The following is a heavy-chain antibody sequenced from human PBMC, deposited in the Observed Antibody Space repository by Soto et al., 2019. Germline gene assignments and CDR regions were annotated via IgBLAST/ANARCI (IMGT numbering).Heavy chain of an antibody. CDR2: IYWDDDK. V-gene: IGHV2-5*02. D-gene: IGHD2-21*01. CDR1: AFSLSTSGVG. CDR3: ARLVAAGITYYFDS. Sequence: KESGPTLVKPTQTLTLTCTFSAFSLSTSGVGVGWIRQPPGKALEWLTFIYWDDDKRYSTSLKSRLTITKDTSKNQVVLTMTNMDPVDTATYYCARLVAAGITYYFDSWGQGTLVTVSS. J-gene: IGHJ4*02.